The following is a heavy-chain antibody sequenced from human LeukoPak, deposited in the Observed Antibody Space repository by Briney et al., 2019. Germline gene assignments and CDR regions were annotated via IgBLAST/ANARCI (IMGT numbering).Heavy chain of an antibody. CDR2: MNPNSGNT. Sequence: ASVKVSCKASGYTFTSYDINWVRQATGQGLEWMGWMNPNSGNTGYAQKFQGRVTMTRNTSISTAYMELSSLRSEDTAVYYCARAISPPYYYYYMDVWGKGTTVTVSS. CDR1: GYTFTSYD. D-gene: IGHD3-3*02. J-gene: IGHJ6*03. V-gene: IGHV1-8*01. CDR3: ARAISPPYYYYYMDV.